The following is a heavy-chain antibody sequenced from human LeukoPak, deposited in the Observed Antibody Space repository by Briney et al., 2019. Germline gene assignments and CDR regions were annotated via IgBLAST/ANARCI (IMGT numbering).Heavy chain of an antibody. D-gene: IGHD6-19*01. CDR3: AKGTLAVAGTYYFDY. CDR2: ISWNSGSI. CDR1: GFTFDDYA. V-gene: IGHV3-9*01. J-gene: IGHJ4*02. Sequence: PGGSLRLSCAASGFTFDDYAMHWVRHAPGKGLEWVSGISWNSGSIGYADSVKGRFTISRDNAKNSLYLQMNSLRAEDTALYYCAKGTLAVAGTYYFDYWGQGTLVTVSS.